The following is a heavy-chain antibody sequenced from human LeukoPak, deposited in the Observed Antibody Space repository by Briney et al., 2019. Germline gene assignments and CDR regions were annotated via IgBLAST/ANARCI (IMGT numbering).Heavy chain of an antibody. J-gene: IGHJ4*02. Sequence: ASVKVSCKASGYTFTGYYMHWVRQAPGQGLEWMGWINPNSGVTSYAQKLQGRVTVTRDTSISTAYMELSRLRSDDTAVYYCARGDGSNSYFDYWGQGALVSVPS. V-gene: IGHV1-2*02. CDR3: ARGDGSNSYFDY. CDR1: GYTFTGYY. CDR2: INPNSGVT. D-gene: IGHD5-24*01.